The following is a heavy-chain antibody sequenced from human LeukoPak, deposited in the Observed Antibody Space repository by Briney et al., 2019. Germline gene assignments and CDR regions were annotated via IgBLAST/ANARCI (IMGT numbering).Heavy chain of an antibody. V-gene: IGHV4-4*02. J-gene: IGHJ1*01. D-gene: IGHD6-13*01. CDR1: GGSISSSNW. Sequence: SGTLSLTCAASGGSISSSNWWSWVRQPPGKGLEWIGEIYHSGSTNYNPSLKSRVTISVDKSKNQFSLKLSSVTAADTAVYYCARAHSSSWYPAEYFQHWGQGTLVTVSS. CDR2: IYHSGST. CDR3: ARAHSSSWYPAEYFQH.